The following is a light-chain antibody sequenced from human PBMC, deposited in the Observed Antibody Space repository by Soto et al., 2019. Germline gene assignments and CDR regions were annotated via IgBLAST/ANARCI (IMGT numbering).Light chain of an antibody. J-gene: IGKJ1*01. CDR2: WAS. CDR3: QQYYATPWT. V-gene: IGKV4-1*01. CDR1: QSLLYSSSNKNY. Sequence: DIVMTQSPDSLAVSLGERATINCKSSQSLLYSSSNKNYLAWYQQKPGQPPKLLIYWASTRESGVPDRFSGSRSGTDFTLTISSLQAEDVAVYYCQQYYATPWTFGQGTKVEIK.